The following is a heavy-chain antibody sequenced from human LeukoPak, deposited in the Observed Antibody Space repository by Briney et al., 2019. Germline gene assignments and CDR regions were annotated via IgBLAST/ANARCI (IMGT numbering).Heavy chain of an antibody. D-gene: IGHD4-17*01. CDR3: AKRHGDYFDY. CDR2: ISDSFRIT. V-gene: IGHV3-23*01. CDR1: GFPLRSYA. J-gene: IGHJ4*02. Sequence: GASLRLSCAASGFPLRSYAMSWVRQPPGKGLECISTISDSFRITDDADSVKGRFTISRDNSKNTLYLQMNTLRAEDTAVYYCAKRHGDYFDYWGQGTLVTVSS.